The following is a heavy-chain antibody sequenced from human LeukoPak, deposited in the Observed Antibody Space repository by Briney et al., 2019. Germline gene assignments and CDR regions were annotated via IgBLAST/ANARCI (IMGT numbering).Heavy chain of an antibody. Sequence: GGSLRLSCAASGFTFDDYGMSWVRQAPGKGLEWVSGINWNGGRTSFADSVKGRFTISRDNAKNFLYLQMNGLRAEDTALYYCVRVPSSGSLSKASDFWGQGTLVIVSS. CDR1: GFTFDDYG. D-gene: IGHD5-12*01. V-gene: IGHV3-20*04. CDR2: INWNGGRT. CDR3: VRVPSSGSLSKASDF. J-gene: IGHJ4*02.